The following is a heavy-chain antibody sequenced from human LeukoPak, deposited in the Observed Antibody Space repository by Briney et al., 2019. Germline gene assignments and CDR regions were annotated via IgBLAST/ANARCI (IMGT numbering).Heavy chain of an antibody. Sequence: SETLSLTXAVYGGSFSGYYWSWIRQPPGKGLEWIGEINHSGSTNYNPSLKSRVTISVDTSKNQFSLKLSSVTAADTAVYYCARTGNGYYDYVWGSYRPPYYFDYWGQGTLVTVSS. D-gene: IGHD3-16*02. CDR1: GGSFSGYY. V-gene: IGHV4-34*01. CDR2: INHSGST. J-gene: IGHJ4*02. CDR3: ARTGNGYYDYVWGSYRPPYYFDY.